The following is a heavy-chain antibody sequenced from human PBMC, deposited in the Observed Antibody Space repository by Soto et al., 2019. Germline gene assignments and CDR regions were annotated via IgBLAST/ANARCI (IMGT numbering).Heavy chain of an antibody. CDR1: GGTFSSYT. CDR3: ARGRQWLRDFDY. J-gene: IGHJ4*02. CDR2: IIPILGIA. V-gene: IGHV1-69*02. D-gene: IGHD5-12*01. Sequence: QVQLVQSGAEVKKPGSSVKVSCKASGGTFSSYTISWVRQAPGQGLEWMGRIIPILGIANYAQKFQGRVXIXAXISTSTAYMELSRLRSEDTAVYYCARGRQWLRDFDYWGQGTLVTVSS.